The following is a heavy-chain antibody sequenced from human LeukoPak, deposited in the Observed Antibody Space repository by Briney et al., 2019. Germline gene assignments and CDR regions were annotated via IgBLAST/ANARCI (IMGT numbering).Heavy chain of an antibody. CDR3: ARDYYYDSSGDAFDL. CDR2: ISSSGRII. V-gene: IGHV3-48*03. D-gene: IGHD3-22*01. J-gene: IGHJ3*01. Sequence: QPGGSLRLSCVASGFTFSSYEMNWVRQAPGKGLEWVSYISSSGRIIYYADSVKGRFTISRDNAKNSLYLQMDSLRAEDTAVYYCARDYYYDSSGDAFDLWGQGTMVTVSS. CDR1: GFTFSSYE.